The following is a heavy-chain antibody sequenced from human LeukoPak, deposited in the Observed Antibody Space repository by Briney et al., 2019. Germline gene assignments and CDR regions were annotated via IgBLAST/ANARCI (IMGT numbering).Heavy chain of an antibody. Sequence: GGSLRLSCAASGFXFSIYGMHWVRQAPGKGLEWVAVISYDGSNEYYADSVKGRFTISRDNSKNTLYLQMNSLRVEDTAVYYCARVLNYYDSSGYYFSYWGQGTLVTVSS. V-gene: IGHV3-30*03. CDR2: ISYDGSNE. CDR3: ARVLNYYDSSGYYFSY. CDR1: GFXFSIYG. D-gene: IGHD3-22*01. J-gene: IGHJ4*02.